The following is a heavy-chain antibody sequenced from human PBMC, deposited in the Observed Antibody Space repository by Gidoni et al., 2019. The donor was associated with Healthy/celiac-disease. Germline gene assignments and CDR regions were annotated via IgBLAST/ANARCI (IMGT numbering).Heavy chain of an antibody. D-gene: IGHD4-17*01. J-gene: IGHJ4*02. CDR1: GINCGDYA. V-gene: IGHV3-49*04. CDR3: TRNNMAYGRVYFDY. Sequence: EVQLVESGGGLVQPGRSLRLACPASGINCGDYAMTWVRQSPGQGLGWVGFIVSKAYGGTTEFAASVKGRFTISRDDSKSIAYLHMNSLKTEDTAVYYCTRNNMAYGRVYFDYWGQGTLVTVSS. CDR2: IVSKAYGGTT.